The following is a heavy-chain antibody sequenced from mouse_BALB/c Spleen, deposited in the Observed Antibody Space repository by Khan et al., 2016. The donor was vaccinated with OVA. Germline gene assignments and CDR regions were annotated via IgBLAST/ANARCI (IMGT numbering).Heavy chain of an antibody. CDR2: IWAGGST. Sequence: QVQLKQSGPGLVAPSQCLSITCTVSGFSLTSYGIHWVRQPPGKGLEWLGFIWAGGSTNYYTALMSRLSTCNDNSRCQAFLIMMSLQTDDTAEYVCAKNRETDYIDYWGQGTTLTVSS. CDR1: GFSLTSYG. J-gene: IGHJ2*01. V-gene: IGHV2-9*02. CDR3: AKNRETDYIDY.